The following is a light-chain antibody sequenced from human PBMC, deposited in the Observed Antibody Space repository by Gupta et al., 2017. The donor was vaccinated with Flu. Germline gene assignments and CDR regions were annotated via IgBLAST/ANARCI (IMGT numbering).Light chain of an antibody. J-gene: IGKJ2*01. V-gene: IGKV1-33*01. CDR2: DSS. CDR3: QQDHSLPRT. Sequence: PSSLSASVGDRVTITCQASQDISNSLTWYQQKPGKAPKLLIYDSSTLQAGVPLRFSGSGSGTDFTFTIINLQPEDTATYFCQQDHSLPRTFGQGTKLDIK. CDR1: QDISNS.